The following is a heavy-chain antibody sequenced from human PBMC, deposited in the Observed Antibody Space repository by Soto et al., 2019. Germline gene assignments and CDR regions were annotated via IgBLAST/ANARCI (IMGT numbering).Heavy chain of an antibody. J-gene: IGHJ5*02. CDR1: GYTFTSYG. CDR2: ISGYNGNT. D-gene: IGHD2-15*01. V-gene: IGHV1-18*01. CDR3: ARGYCSGDSCYTGWFDP. Sequence: QVQLVQSGAEVKKPGASVRVSCKASGYTFTSYGISWVRQAPGLGLEWMGWISGYNGNTNYAQKLQGRVTMTKDTSTSTANMELRSVRSDDTAVYYCARGYCSGDSCYTGWFDPWGQGTLVTVSS.